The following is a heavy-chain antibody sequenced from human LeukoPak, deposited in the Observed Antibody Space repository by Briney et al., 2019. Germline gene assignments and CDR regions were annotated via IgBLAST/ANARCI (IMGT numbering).Heavy chain of an antibody. CDR2: IYYSGST. Sequence: SETLSLTCTVSGGSVSSGSYYWSWLRQPPGKGLEWIGYIYYSGSTNYNPSLKSRVTISVDTSKNQFSLKLSSVTAADTAVYYRARDSPMVRGVIHYYYGMDVWGQGTTVTVSS. J-gene: IGHJ6*02. D-gene: IGHD3-10*01. V-gene: IGHV4-61*01. CDR3: ARDSPMVRGVIHYYYGMDV. CDR1: GGSVSSGSYY.